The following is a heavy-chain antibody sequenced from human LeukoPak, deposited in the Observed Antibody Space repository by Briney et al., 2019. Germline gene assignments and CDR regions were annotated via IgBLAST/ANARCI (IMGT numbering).Heavy chain of an antibody. Sequence: SETLSLTCTVSGGSISSYYWSWIRQPAGKGLEWIGRIYTSGSTNYNPSLKSRVTVSVDTSKNQFSPKLSSVTAADTAVYYCARGGQYGSGSYYTYYYYGMDVWGQGTTVTVSS. CDR1: GGSISSYY. CDR2: IYTSGST. V-gene: IGHV4-4*07. J-gene: IGHJ6*02. CDR3: ARGGQYGSGSYYTYYYYGMDV. D-gene: IGHD3-10*01.